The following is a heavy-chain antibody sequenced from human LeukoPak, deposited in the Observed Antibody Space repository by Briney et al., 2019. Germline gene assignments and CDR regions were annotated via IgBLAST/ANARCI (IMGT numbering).Heavy chain of an antibody. CDR2: ISHSGST. J-gene: IGHJ4*02. CDR3: ARRRIGMDSSGWYASGDYYFDN. V-gene: IGHV4-59*01. D-gene: IGHD6-19*01. CDR1: GASISSDY. Sequence: SETLSLTCIVSGASISSDYWSWIRQPPGKALEWMGFISHSGSTNYNPSLKSRVTISIDTSKNQFSLKMSSVTAADTAVYYCARRRIGMDSSGWYASGDYYFDNWGQGTLVSVSS.